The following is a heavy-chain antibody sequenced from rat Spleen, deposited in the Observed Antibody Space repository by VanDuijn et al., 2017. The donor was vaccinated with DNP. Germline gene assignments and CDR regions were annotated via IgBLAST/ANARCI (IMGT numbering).Heavy chain of an antibody. V-gene: IGHV1-43*01. CDR3: ARRAPTRDYAMDA. CDR2: IYTGSGGT. Sequence: QVQLQQSGAELAKPGSSVKISCKASGYTFTSSYMGWIKQATGQGLEFIGYIYTGSGGTNYNEKFKGKATLTVDKSSSTAFMQLSSLTPDDSAVYYCARRAPTRDYAMDAWGQGTSVTVSS. J-gene: IGHJ4*01. CDR1: GYTFTSSY. D-gene: IGHD1-4*01.